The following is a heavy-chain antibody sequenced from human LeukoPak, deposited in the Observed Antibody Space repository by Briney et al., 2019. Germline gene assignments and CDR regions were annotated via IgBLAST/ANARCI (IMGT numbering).Heavy chain of an antibody. CDR2: INTSGGST. Sequence: ASVKVSCKASGYTFTSYYMHWVRQAPGQGLEWMGIINTSGGSTTYAQKFQGRVSMTRDTPTSTVYLEVSSLRSEDTAVYYCARGQGGNTLWFDPWGQGTLVTVSS. D-gene: IGHD4-23*01. CDR3: ARGQGGNTLWFDP. V-gene: IGHV1-46*01. J-gene: IGHJ5*02. CDR1: GYTFTSYY.